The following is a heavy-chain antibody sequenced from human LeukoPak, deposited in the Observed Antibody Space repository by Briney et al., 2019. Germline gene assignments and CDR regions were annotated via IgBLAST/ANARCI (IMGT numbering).Heavy chain of an antibody. CDR3: ARAGEYYYDSSGYLQHAFDI. CDR1: GGSISSGDYY. CDR2: IYYSGST. Sequence: SETLSLTCTVSGGSISSGDYYWSWIRQPPGKGLEWIGYIYYSGSTYYNPSLKSRVTISVDTSKNQFSLKLSSVTAADTAVYYCARAGEYYYDSSGYLQHAFDIWGQGTMVTVSS. D-gene: IGHD3-22*01. J-gene: IGHJ3*02. V-gene: IGHV4-30-4*01.